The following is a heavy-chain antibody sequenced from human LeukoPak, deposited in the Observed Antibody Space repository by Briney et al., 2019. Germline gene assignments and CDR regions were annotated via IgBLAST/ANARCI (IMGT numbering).Heavy chain of an antibody. CDR3: ARVDGGYCSGGSCYANRFDP. CDR1: GASITIYY. J-gene: IGHJ5*02. V-gene: IGHV4-59*01. CDR2: MYYSGSP. Sequence: SETPSLTCTVSGASITIYYWSWIRQPPGKRLEWLAYMYYSGSPNYNPSLKSRVTMSVDTSENQFSLKLTSVTAADTAVYYCARVDGGYCSGGSCYANRFDPWGQGTLVTVSS. D-gene: IGHD2-15*01.